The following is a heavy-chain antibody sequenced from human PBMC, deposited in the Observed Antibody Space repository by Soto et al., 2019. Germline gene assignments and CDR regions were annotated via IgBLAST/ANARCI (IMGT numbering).Heavy chain of an antibody. V-gene: IGHV4-59*01. CDR2: VSYSGNT. CDR3: ARDRTSFGLHV. Sequence: PSETLSLTYTVSGASMTNSSWHWIRQPPGKGLEWVGYVSYSGNTRHNPSLKNRVTISVDSSKNRFYLKLTSVTAADTALYYCARDRTSFGLHVWGQGTKVTVSS. CDR1: GASMTNSS. J-gene: IGHJ6*02. D-gene: IGHD1-7*01.